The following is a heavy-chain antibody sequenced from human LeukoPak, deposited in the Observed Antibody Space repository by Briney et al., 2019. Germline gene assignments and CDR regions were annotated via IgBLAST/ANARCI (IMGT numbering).Heavy chain of an antibody. J-gene: IGHJ4*02. CDR2: ISGSGGST. CDR1: GKSFSWDE. D-gene: IGHD3-22*01. V-gene: IGHV3-23*01. Sequence: GKSFSWDEMRWVGQAPRKGMERVSAISGSGGSTYYADSVKGRFTISRDNSKNTLYLQMNSLRAEDTAVYYCAKGPQYYYDSSDPHYFDYWGQGTLVTVSS. CDR3: AKGPQYYYDSSDPHYFDY.